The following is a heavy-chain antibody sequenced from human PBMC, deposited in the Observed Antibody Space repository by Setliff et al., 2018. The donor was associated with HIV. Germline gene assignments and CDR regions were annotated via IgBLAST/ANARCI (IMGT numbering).Heavy chain of an antibody. CDR1: GDSVSSASYY. CDR2: IYYSGTT. J-gene: IGHJ6*03. CDR3: ASEAWTSYRSSSGYYYYYMDV. V-gene: IGHV4-61*01. D-gene: IGHD6-6*01. Sequence: NHSETLSLTCTVSGDSVSSASYYWSWIRQPPGKGLEWIGYIYYSGTTKYNPSLKSRVTISVDTSKNQFSLKLSSVTAADTAVYYCASEAWTSYRSSSGYYYYYMDVWGKGTTVTVSS.